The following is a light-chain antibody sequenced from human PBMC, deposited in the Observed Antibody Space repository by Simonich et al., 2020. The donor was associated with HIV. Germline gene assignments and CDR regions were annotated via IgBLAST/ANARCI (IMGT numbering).Light chain of an antibody. J-gene: IGKJ5*01. Sequence: DIVMTQSPDSLAGSLGERATLTCKSSQSVLFSSNNKNYLAWYQQKPGQPPKLLIYWASPRESGVPDRFSGSGSGTDFTLTISSLQAEDVAVYYCQQYYGAPITFGQGTRLEIK. V-gene: IGKV4-1*01. CDR2: WAS. CDR1: QSVLFSSNNKNY. CDR3: QQYYGAPIT.